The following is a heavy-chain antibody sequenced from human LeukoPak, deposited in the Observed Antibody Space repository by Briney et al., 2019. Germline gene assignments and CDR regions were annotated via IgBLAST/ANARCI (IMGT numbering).Heavy chain of an antibody. CDR1: GYTFTGYY. CDR3: AREWRVEKAFDY. Sequence: ASVKVSCKASGYTFTGYYMHWVRQAPGQGLEWMGWINPNSGGTNYAQKFQGRVTMTRDTSINTAYMELSRLRSDDTAVYYCAREWRVEKAFDYWGQGTLVTVSS. CDR2: INPNSGGT. D-gene: IGHD3-3*01. J-gene: IGHJ4*02. V-gene: IGHV1-2*02.